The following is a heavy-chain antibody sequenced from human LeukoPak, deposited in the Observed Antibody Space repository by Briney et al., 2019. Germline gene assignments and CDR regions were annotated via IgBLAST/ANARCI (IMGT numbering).Heavy chain of an antibody. J-gene: IGHJ4*02. Sequence: PGGSLRLSCAASGFTFSSYAMSWVRQAPGKGLEWVANINEDGSEKYYVDSVKGRFTISRDNAKNSLYLQMNSLRAEDTAVYYCATAARRIDYWGQEILVTVSS. CDR1: GFTFSSYA. D-gene: IGHD6-25*01. CDR3: ATAARRIDY. CDR2: INEDGSEK. V-gene: IGHV3-7*05.